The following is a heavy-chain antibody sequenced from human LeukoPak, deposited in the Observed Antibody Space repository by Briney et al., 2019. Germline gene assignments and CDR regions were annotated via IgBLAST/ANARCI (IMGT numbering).Heavy chain of an antibody. CDR3: ARDLYSGSYHFDY. CDR1: GFTFSSYE. J-gene: IGHJ4*02. Sequence: GGSLRLSCAASGFTFSSYEMNWVRQAPGKGLEWVSYISSSGSTIYYADSVKGRFTISRDNAKNSLYLQMNSLRAEDTAVYYCARDLYSGSYHFDYWGQGTLVTVSS. CDR2: ISSSGSTI. D-gene: IGHD1-26*01. V-gene: IGHV3-48*03.